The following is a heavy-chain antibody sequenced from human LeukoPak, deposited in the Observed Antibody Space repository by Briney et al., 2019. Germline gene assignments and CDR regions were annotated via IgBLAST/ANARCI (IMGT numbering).Heavy chain of an antibody. CDR1: GGSISSYY. V-gene: IGHV4-59*08. J-gene: IGHJ4*02. CDR3: ARRYSSSWYEGVYHFDY. D-gene: IGHD6-13*01. Sequence: SETLSLTCTVSGGSISSYYWSWIRQPPGKGLEWIGYIYYSGSTNYNPSLKSRVTISVDTSKNQFSLKLSSVTAADTAVYYCARRYSSSWYEGVYHFDYWGQGTLVTVSS. CDR2: IYYSGST.